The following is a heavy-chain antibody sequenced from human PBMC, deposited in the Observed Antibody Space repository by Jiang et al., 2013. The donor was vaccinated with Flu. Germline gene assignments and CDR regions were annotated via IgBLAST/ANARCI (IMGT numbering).Heavy chain of an antibody. J-gene: IGHJ3*02. V-gene: IGHV5-10-1*01. D-gene: IGHD2-15*01. CDR2: IAPSDSYT. Sequence: GAEVKKPGESLRISCKGSGYSFTSYWISWVRQMPGKGLEWMGRIAPSDSYTNYSPSFQGHVTISADKSISTAYLQWSSLKASDTAMYYCARLRYCTGGSCPGFGDIWGQGTMVTVSS. CDR3: ARLRYCTGGSCPGFGDI. CDR1: GYSFTSYW.